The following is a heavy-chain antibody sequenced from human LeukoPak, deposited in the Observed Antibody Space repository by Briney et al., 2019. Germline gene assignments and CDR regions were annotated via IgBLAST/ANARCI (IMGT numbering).Heavy chain of an antibody. V-gene: IGHV3-23*01. J-gene: IGHJ4*02. CDR3: AKDLSAAVAGYFDY. D-gene: IGHD6-19*01. Sequence: GGSLRLSCAASGFTLSRYAMSWVRQAPGKGLEWVSAISGSGGSTYYADSVKGRFTISSDNSKNTLYLQMNSLRAEDTAVYYCAKDLSAAVAGYFDYWGQGTLVTVSS. CDR2: ISGSGGST. CDR1: GFTLSRYA.